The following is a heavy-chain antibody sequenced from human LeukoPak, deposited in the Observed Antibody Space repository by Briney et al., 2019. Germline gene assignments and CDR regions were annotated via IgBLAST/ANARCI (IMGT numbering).Heavy chain of an antibody. Sequence: SETLSLTCAVYGGSFSGYYWSWIRQPPGKGLEWIGEINHSGSTNYNPSLKSRVTISVDTSKNQFSLKLSSVTAADTAVYYCARGRAGIKYSHYSNYYYGMDVWGQGTTVTVSS. J-gene: IGHJ6*02. CDR3: ARGRAGIKYSHYSNYYYGMDV. V-gene: IGHV4-34*01. D-gene: IGHD4-11*01. CDR1: GGSFSGYY. CDR2: INHSGST.